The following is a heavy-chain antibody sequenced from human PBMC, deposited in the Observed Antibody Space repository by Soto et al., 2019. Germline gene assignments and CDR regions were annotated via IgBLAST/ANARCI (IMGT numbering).Heavy chain of an antibody. CDR3: ARRGDIVVVPAAPREQQLVRDYYYYGMDV. J-gene: IGHJ6*02. V-gene: IGHV1-69*13. D-gene: IGHD2-2*01. Sequence: ASVKVSCKASGGTFSSYAISWVRQAPGQGLEWMGGIIPIFGTANYAQKFQGRVTITADESTSTAYMELSSLRSEDTAVYYCARRGDIVVVPAAPREQQLVRDYYYYGMDVWGQGTTVTVSS. CDR1: GGTFSSYA. CDR2: IIPIFGTA.